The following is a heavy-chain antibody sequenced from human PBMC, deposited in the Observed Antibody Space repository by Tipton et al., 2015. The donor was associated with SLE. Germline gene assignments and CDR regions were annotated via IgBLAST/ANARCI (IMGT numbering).Heavy chain of an antibody. CDR2: INHSGST. Sequence: TLSLTCAVYGGSFSGYYWSWIRQPPGKGLEWIGEINHSGSTNYNPSLKSRVTISVDTSKNQFSRKLCSVTAADTAVYYCARHVDYGEGAFSLWGQGTMVTVSS. CDR1: GGSFSGYY. D-gene: IGHD4/OR15-4a*01. J-gene: IGHJ3*01. CDR3: ARHVDYGEGAFSL. V-gene: IGHV4-34*01.